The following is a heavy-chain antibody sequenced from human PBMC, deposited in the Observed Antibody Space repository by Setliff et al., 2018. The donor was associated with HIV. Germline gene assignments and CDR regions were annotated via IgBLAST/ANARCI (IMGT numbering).Heavy chain of an antibody. CDR2: LYVSGDT. D-gene: IGHD2-15*01. J-gene: IGHJ6*03. Sequence: SETLSLTCYVTDDPISSYYWSWVRQPAGKGLERIGRLYVSGDTNYNPSLKSRVTMSLDTSKKHFSLNLKSVTAADTAVYYCALTGHRLLRGYMDVWGKGTTVPSP. CDR1: DDPISSYY. CDR3: ALTGHRLLRGYMDV. V-gene: IGHV4-4*07.